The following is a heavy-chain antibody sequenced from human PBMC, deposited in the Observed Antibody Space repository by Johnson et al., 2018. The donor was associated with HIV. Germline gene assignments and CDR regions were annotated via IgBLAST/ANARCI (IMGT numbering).Heavy chain of an antibody. CDR1: GFIFSDHY. Sequence: VQLVESGGGLVQPGGSLRLSCVASGFIFSDHYMDWVRQAPGKGLEWVGRTRKKANSYTTDYAASVKGRFTISRDDTKNSLYLQMNSLKTEDTAVYYCTRVSLPPSYAFDFWGQGTMVTVSS. CDR2: TRKKANSYTT. J-gene: IGHJ3*01. CDR3: TRVSLPPSYAFDF. V-gene: IGHV3-72*01.